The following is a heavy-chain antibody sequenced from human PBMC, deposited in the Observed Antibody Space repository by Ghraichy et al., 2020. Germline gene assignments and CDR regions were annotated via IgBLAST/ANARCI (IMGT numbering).Heavy chain of an antibody. D-gene: IGHD3-16*02. V-gene: IGHV3-48*02. CDR3: ARDRDDIWGNYRYSFNC. Sequence: GGSLRLSCAASGFSFSTYSMNWVRQVPGKGLEWLSYISGSSGSIYSADSVRGRFTVSRDNAKNSLFLQMHSLRDEDTAVYYCARDRDDIWGNYRYSFNCWGQGTLVTVSS. J-gene: IGHJ4*02. CDR2: ISGSSGSI. CDR1: GFSFSTYS.